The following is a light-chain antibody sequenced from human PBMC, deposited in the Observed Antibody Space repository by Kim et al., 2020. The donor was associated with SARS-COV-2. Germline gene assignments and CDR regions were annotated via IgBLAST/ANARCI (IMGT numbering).Light chain of an antibody. CDR3: CCSTTNSRDYV. Sequence: STTISCSGTTSDIGNSNAVSWYQQRSGKAPRLIIFDVRDRPSGVSPRFSGSKSGNMASLTISGLQSEDEADYYCCCSTTNSRDYVFGSGTKVTVL. CDR2: DVR. J-gene: IGLJ1*01. CDR1: TSDIGNSNA. V-gene: IGLV2-14*03.